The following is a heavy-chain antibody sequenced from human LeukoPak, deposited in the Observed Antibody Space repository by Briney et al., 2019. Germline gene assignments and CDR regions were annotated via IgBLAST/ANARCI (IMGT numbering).Heavy chain of an antibody. Sequence: GGSLRLSCAVSGLTFGTTAMSWVRQTPGKGLEWVSAISNSGDRTYYGDFVKGRFIISRDNSKNTLYLQMNSLRAEDTAVYYCAKVIAAAGSDYWGQGTLVTVSS. V-gene: IGHV3-23*01. D-gene: IGHD6-13*01. CDR1: GLTFGTTA. CDR3: AKVIAAAGSDY. J-gene: IGHJ4*02. CDR2: ISNSGDRT.